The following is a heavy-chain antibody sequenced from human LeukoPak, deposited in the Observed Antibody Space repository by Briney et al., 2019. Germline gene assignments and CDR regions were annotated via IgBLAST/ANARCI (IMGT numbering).Heavy chain of an antibody. D-gene: IGHD3-10*01. CDR2: ISSSGSTI. CDR3: AKAKEGLLWFGELFNYYYYGMDV. Sequence: GGSLRLSCAASGFTFSSYEMNWVRQAPGKGLEWVSYISSSGSTIYYADSVKGRFTISRDNSKNTLYLQMNSLRAEDTAVYYCAKAKEGLLWFGELFNYYYYGMDVWGQGTTVTVSS. V-gene: IGHV3-48*03. J-gene: IGHJ6*02. CDR1: GFTFSSYE.